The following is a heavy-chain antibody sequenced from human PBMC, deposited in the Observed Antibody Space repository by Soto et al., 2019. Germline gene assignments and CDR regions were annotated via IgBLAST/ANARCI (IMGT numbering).Heavy chain of an antibody. V-gene: IGHV3-23*01. CDR3: AKDSPVGHYYGLYGMDV. Sequence: PGGSLRLSCEASGFTFSSYAMSWVRRAPGKGLVWVSTISASAGSTFYADSVKGRFTISRDSSKNTLYMQMNSLRAEDTAVYYCAKDSPVGHYYGLYGMDVWGQGTTVTVSS. D-gene: IGHD3-10*01. CDR1: GFTFSSYA. J-gene: IGHJ6*02. CDR2: ISASAGST.